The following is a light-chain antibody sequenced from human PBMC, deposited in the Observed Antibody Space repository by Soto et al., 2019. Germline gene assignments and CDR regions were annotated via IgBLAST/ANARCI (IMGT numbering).Light chain of an antibody. J-gene: IGLJ1*01. V-gene: IGLV1-44*01. CDR1: SSNIGNNY. CDR3: AAWDDSLNGSYV. Sequence: QSVLTQPPSVSAAPGQKVTISCSGSSSNIGNNYVSWYQQLAGTAPKLLIYSNNQRPSGVPDRFSGSKSGTSASLAISGLQSEDEADYYCAAWDDSLNGSYVFGTGTKVTVL. CDR2: SNN.